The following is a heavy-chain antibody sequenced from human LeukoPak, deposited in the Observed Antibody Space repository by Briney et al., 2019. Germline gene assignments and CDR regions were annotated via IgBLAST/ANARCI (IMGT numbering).Heavy chain of an antibody. Sequence: GGSLRLSCAASGFTFRNAWMNWVRQAPGKGLEWVSAISGSGGSTYYADSVKGRFTISRDNSKNTLYLQMNSLRAEDTAVYYCAKGAYYYDSSGYYLAWGQGTLVTVSS. CDR2: ISGSGGST. D-gene: IGHD3-22*01. CDR3: AKGAYYYDSSGYYLA. V-gene: IGHV3-23*01. CDR1: GFTFRNAW. J-gene: IGHJ5*02.